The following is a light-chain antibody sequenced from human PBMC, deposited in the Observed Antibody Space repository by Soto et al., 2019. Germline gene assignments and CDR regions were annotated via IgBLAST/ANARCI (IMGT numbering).Light chain of an antibody. V-gene: IGLV2-14*01. Sequence: QSVLTQPASVSGSPGQSITISCAGTNSDVGYYNLVSWYRQYPGKAPKLMIYDVTYRPSGVSDRFSGSKSGNTAYLTISGLQAEDEADYFCSSVTTTTTPVVFGEGTKLTVL. J-gene: IGLJ3*02. CDR3: SSVTTTTTPVV. CDR2: DVT. CDR1: NSDVGYYNL.